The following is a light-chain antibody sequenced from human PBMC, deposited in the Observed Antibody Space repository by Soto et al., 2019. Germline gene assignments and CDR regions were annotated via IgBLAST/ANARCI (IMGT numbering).Light chain of an antibody. CDR2: DVS. V-gene: IGLV2-14*01. CDR1: SSDVGGYNY. J-gene: IGLJ2*01. Sequence: QSALTQPASVSGSRGQSITISCTGTSSDVGGYNYVSWYQQHPGKAPKLMIYDVSNRPSGVSNRFSGSKSCNTASLTISGLQAEDEADYYCSSYTSSSTPVVFGGGTKLTVL. CDR3: SSYTSSSTPVV.